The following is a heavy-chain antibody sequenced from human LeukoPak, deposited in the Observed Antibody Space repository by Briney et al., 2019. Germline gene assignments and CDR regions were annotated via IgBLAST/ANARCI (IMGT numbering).Heavy chain of an antibody. D-gene: IGHD6-19*01. V-gene: IGHV4-34*01. Sequence: SETLSLTCAVYGGSFSGYYWSWIRQPPGKGLEWIGEINHSGSTNYNPSLKSRVTISVDTSKNQFSLKLSSVTAADTAVYYCARERLAVAGTTYYYYMDVWGKGTTVTVSS. CDR2: INHSGST. J-gene: IGHJ6*03. CDR1: GGSFSGYY. CDR3: ARERLAVAGTTYYYYMDV.